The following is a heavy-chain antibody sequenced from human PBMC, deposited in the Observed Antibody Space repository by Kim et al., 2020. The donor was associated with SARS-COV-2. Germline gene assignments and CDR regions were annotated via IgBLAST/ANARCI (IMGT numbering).Heavy chain of an antibody. CDR1: GFTFSSYG. CDR3: ARVGGRGYYGSGSDSFDY. CDR2: ISYDGSNK. V-gene: IGHV3-33*05. Sequence: GGSLRLSCAASGFTFSSYGMHWVRQAPGKGLEWVAVISYDGSNKYYADSVKGRFTISRDNSKNTLYLQMNSLRAEDTAVYYCARVGGRGYYGSGSDSFDYWGQGTLVTVSS. J-gene: IGHJ4*02. D-gene: IGHD3-10*01.